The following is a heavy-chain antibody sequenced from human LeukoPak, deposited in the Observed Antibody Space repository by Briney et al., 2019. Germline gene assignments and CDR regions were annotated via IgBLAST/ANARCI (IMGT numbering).Heavy chain of an antibody. D-gene: IGHD3-3*01. J-gene: IGHJ6*02. CDR2: ISGRGGST. V-gene: IGHV3-23*01. CDR3: AKTPLGDKIFGVVIYYYYGMDV. Sequence: GGSLRLSCAASGFTFSSYAMSWVRQAPGKGLEWLSAISGRGGSTYYADSVRGRFTISRDNSKTTVYLQMNSLRAGDTAVYYCAKTPLGDKIFGVVIYYYYGMDVWGQGTTVTVSS. CDR1: GFTFSSYA.